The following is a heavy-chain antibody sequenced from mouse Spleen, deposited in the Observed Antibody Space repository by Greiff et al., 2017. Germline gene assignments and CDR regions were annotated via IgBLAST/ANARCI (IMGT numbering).Heavy chain of an antibody. D-gene: IGHD1-1*01. J-gene: IGHJ2*01. V-gene: IGHV1-69*02. CDR2: IDPSDSET. Sequence: QVQLQQPGAELVKPGAPVKLSCKASGYTFTSYWMNWVKQRPGRGLEWIGRIDPSDSETHYNQKFKDKATLTVDKSSSTAYIQLSSLTSEDSAVYYCARNRYYYGSSWGYFDYWGQGTTLTVSS. CDR1: GYTFTSYW. CDR3: ARNRYYYGSSWGYFDY.